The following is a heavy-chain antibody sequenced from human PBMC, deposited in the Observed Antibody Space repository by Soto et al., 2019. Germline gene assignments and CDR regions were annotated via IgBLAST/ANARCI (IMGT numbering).Heavy chain of an antibody. D-gene: IGHD4-17*01. CDR1: DDSISPYY. V-gene: IGHV4-59*08. CDR2: IYHSGST. Sequence: ASETLSLTCTVSDDSISPYYWSWIRQPPGKGLEWIGYIYHSGSTNYNPSLKSRVTISVDTPKNQFSLKLSFVTAADTAVYYCARHFNYGDYSSGYFDYWGQGALVTVSS. CDR3: ARHFNYGDYSSGYFDY. J-gene: IGHJ4*02.